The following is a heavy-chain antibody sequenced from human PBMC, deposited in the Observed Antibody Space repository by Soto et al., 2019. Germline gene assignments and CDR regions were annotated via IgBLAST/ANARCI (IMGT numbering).Heavy chain of an antibody. J-gene: IGHJ5*02. CDR2: IYYSGTT. D-gene: IGHD3-3*01. V-gene: IGHV4-39*01. CDR3: ARNPSGYYDS. Sequence: QLQLQESGPGLVKPSETLSLTCTVSGGSINTNGYYWAWIRQPPGKGLDRIGSIYYSGTTYYNSSLKSRVIISSDMSKNQFSLRLTSVTAADTAVYSCARNPSGYYDSWGQGTLVTVSS. CDR1: GGSINTNGYY.